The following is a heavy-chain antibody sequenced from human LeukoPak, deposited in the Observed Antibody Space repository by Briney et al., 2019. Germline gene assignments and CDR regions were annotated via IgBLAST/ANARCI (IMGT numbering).Heavy chain of an antibody. D-gene: IGHD5-12*01. J-gene: IGHJ4*02. V-gene: IGHV4-34*01. Sequence: SETLSLTCAVYGGSFSGYYWSWIRQPPGKGLEWIGEINHSGSTNYNPSLKSRVTISVDTSKNQFSLKLSSVTAADTAVYYCARASGYDSDYWGQGTLVTVSS. CDR3: ARASGYDSDY. CDR1: GGSFSGYY. CDR2: INHSGST.